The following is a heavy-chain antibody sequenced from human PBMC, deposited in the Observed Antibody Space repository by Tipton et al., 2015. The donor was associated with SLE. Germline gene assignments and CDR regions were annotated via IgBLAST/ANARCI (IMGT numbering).Heavy chain of an antibody. J-gene: IGHJ4*02. CDR1: GFTFDDYA. V-gene: IGHV3-9*01. CDR3: ARDSSYTGEWSPYYYDISGPPDY. Sequence: RSLRLSCAASGFTFDDYAMHWVRQAPGKGLEWVSGISWNSGTIYYADSVKGRFTISRDNAKNSLYLQMNSLRAEDTAVYYCARDSSYTGEWSPYYYDISGPPDYWGQGTLVTVSS. D-gene: IGHD3-22*01. CDR2: ISWNSGTI.